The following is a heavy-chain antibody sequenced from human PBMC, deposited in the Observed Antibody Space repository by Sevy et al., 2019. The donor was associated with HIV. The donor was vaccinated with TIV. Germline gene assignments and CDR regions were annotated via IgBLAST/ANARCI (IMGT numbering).Heavy chain of an antibody. CDR1: GGSFSGYY. Sequence: SETLYLTCAVYGGSFSGYYWSWIRHPPGKGLEWIGEINHSGSTNYNPSLKSRVTISVDTSKNQFSLKLSSVTAADTAVYYCARGLSRGGSPFWYWGQGTLVTVSS. CDR2: INHSGST. V-gene: IGHV4-34*01. D-gene: IGHD2-15*01. J-gene: IGHJ4*02. CDR3: ARGLSRGGSPFWY.